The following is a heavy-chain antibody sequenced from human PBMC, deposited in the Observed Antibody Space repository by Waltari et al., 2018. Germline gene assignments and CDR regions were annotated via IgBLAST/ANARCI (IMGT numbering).Heavy chain of an antibody. CDR2: TYYRSKWYN. D-gene: IGHD1-26*01. CDR1: GDSVSSNSAA. CDR3: ARGGVGSTAGFDY. J-gene: IGHJ4*02. Sequence: QVQLQQSGPGLVKPSQTLSLTCAISGDSVSSNSAAWNWIRQSPSRGLEWLGRTYYRSKWYNEYSVSVKSRININPDISKNQFSLQLNSVSPEDTAVYYCARGGVGSTAGFDYWGQETLVTVSS. V-gene: IGHV6-1*01.